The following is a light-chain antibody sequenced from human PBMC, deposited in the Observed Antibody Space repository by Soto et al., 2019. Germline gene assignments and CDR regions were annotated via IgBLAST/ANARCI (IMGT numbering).Light chain of an antibody. V-gene: IGKV3-20*01. Sequence: EIVLTQSPGTLSLSPGERATLSCRASQSVSSSYLAWYQQKPGQAPRLLIYGASSRATGIPDRFSGSGSGKDFTLTISRLEPEDFAVYYCHQYGSSPRLTFGGGTKVEIK. CDR3: HQYGSSPRLT. CDR1: QSVSSSY. CDR2: GAS. J-gene: IGKJ4*01.